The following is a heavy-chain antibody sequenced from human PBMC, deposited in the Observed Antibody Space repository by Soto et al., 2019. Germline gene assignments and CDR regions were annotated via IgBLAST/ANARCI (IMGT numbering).Heavy chain of an antibody. V-gene: IGHV2-5*01. CDR3: VHSEAHNICES. J-gene: IGHJ5*02. CDR1: GFSLSTSGVA. CDR2: IYWNDDI. Sequence: QITLKESGPTLVIPPQTLTLTCTFSGFSLSTSGVAVGWIRQPPEKALEWLAFIYWNDDIRYSPSLRSRLTITKDTFNDRVVRTMTNVDPLDTATYYCVHSEAHNICESWGQGTLVTVSS. D-gene: IGHD3-9*01.